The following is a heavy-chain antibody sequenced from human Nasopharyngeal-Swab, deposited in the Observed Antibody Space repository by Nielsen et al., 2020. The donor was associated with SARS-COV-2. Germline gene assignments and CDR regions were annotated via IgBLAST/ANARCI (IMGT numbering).Heavy chain of an antibody. Sequence: GESLKISCAASGFTFSRSTMHWVRQAPGKGLEWVALIFYDGGSEYCADSVKGRFTISRDNSKNTLFLQMDSLRAEDTAVYYCARESAPPGSAHDYWGQGTLVTVSS. CDR3: ARESAPPGSAHDY. CDR1: GFTFSRST. J-gene: IGHJ4*02. V-gene: IGHV3-30-3*01. CDR2: IFYDGGSE.